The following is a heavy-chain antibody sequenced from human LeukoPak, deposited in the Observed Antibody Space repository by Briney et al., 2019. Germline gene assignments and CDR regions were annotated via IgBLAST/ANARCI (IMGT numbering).Heavy chain of an antibody. CDR1: GFTFSSYG. D-gene: IGHD5-24*01. V-gene: IGHV3-30*18. Sequence: GGSLRLSCAASGFTFSSYGMHWVRQAPGKGLEWVAVISYDGSNKYYADSVKGRFTISRDNSKNTLYLQMNSLRAEDTAVYYCAKDHRDGYNHPSFGDYWGQGTLVTVSS. CDR3: AKDHRDGYNHPSFGDY. J-gene: IGHJ4*02. CDR2: ISYDGSNK.